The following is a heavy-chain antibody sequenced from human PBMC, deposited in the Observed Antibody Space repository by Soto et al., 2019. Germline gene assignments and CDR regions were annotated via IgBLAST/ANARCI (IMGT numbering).Heavy chain of an antibody. D-gene: IGHD2-15*01. Sequence: SETLSLTCAVYGGSFSGYYWSWIRQTPGKGLEWIGEINHSGSTNYNPSLKSRVTISVDTSKNQFSLKLSSVTAADTAVYYCARAPYCSGGSCYSLNYYYYMDVWGKGTTVTVSS. CDR1: GGSFSGYY. CDR3: ARAPYCSGGSCYSLNYYYYMDV. CDR2: INHSGST. J-gene: IGHJ6*03. V-gene: IGHV4-34*01.